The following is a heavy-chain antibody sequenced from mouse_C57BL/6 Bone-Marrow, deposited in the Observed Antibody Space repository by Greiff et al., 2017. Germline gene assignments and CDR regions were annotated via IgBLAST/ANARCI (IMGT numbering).Heavy chain of an antibody. CDR2: IYPGSGNT. CDR3: ASGDGWLLHYAMDY. D-gene: IGHD2-3*01. V-gene: IGHV1-66*01. Sequence: QVQLQQSGPELVKPGASVKISCKASGYSFTSYYIHWVKQRPGQGLEWIGWIYPGSGNTKYNEKFKGKATLTADTSSSTAYMQLSSLTSEDSAVYYCASGDGWLLHYAMDYWGQGTSVTVSS. J-gene: IGHJ4*01. CDR1: GYSFTSYY.